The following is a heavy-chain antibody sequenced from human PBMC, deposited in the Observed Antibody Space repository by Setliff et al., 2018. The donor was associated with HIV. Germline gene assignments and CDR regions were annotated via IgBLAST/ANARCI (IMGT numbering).Heavy chain of an antibody. CDR2: IYYTGTT. CDR3: ASGRGAKGGYDYFGS. CDR1: GGSISSHY. D-gene: IGHD5-12*01. Sequence: SETLSLTCTVSGVSGGSISSHYWNWIRQPPGKGLEWIGYIYYTGTTKNNPSLKSRVTMSIDTSKNQFSLKLSSVTAADTALYYCASGRGAKGGYDYFGSWGQGTLVTVSS. J-gene: IGHJ4*02. V-gene: IGHV4-59*11.